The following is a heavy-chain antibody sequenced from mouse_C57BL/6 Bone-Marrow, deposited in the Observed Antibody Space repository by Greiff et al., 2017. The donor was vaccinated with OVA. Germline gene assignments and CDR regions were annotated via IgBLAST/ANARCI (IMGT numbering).Heavy chain of an antibody. CDR2: IDPETGGT. CDR1: GYTFTDYE. Sequence: VQLQQSGAELVRPGASVTLSCKASGYTFTDYEMHWVTQTPVHGLEWIGAIDPETGGTAYTQKFKGKAILTADKSSSTAYMELRSLTSEDSAVYYCTRDVYYGYVLGAYWGQGTLVTVSA. D-gene: IGHD2-2*01. V-gene: IGHV1-15*01. J-gene: IGHJ3*01. CDR3: TRDVYYGYVLGAY.